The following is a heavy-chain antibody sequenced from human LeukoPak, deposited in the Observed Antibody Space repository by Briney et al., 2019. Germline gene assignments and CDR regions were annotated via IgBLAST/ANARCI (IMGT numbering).Heavy chain of an antibody. CDR3: ARGEFGDYYYFYMDV. V-gene: IGHV3-21*01. CDR2: ITSSNNYI. Sequence: NSGGSLRLSCAASGFTFSSYSMNWVRQAPGKGLEWVSSITSSNNYIYYGDSVKGRFTISRDDAKNSLFLQMNSLRAEDTATYYCARGEFGDYYYFYMDVWGKGTTVTVSS. D-gene: IGHD2/OR15-2a*01. CDR1: GFTFSSYS. J-gene: IGHJ6*03.